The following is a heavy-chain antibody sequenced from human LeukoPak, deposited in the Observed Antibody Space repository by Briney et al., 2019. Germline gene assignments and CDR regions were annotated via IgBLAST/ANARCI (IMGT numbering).Heavy chain of an antibody. Sequence: GGSLRLSCTASGFTFGDYAMSWVRQAPGKGLEWVGFIRSKAYGGTTEYAASVKGRFTISRDDSKGIAYLQMNSLKTEDTAVYYCTGGDGNDFDYWGQGTLVTVSS. J-gene: IGHJ4*02. CDR2: IRSKAYGGTT. D-gene: IGHD1-1*01. CDR1: GFTFGDYA. V-gene: IGHV3-49*04. CDR3: TGGDGNDFDY.